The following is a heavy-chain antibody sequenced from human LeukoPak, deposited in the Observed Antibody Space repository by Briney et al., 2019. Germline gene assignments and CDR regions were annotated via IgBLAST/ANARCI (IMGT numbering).Heavy chain of an antibody. J-gene: IGHJ5*02. V-gene: IGHV4-59*01. CDR2: IYYSGST. CDR3: ARVVVVTATPWFDP. CDR1: GGSISSYY. Sequence: SSETLSLTCTVSGGSISSYYWSWFRQPPGKGLEWIGYIYYSGSTNYNPSLKSRVTISVDTSKNQFSLKLSSVTAADTAVYYCARVVVVTATPWFDPWGQGTLVTVSS. D-gene: IGHD2-15*01.